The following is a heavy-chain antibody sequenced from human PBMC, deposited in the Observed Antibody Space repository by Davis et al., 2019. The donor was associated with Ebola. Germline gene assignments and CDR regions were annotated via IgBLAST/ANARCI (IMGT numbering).Heavy chain of an antibody. Sequence: SLKISCAASGFTFDNFAMHWVRQVPGKGLEWVSGISWNSENIDYAASVQGRFSISRDNPKKTLYLQMNTLRPEDTALYYCVKDLAPSRSWGSDYWGQGTLVIVSS. CDR2: ISWNSENI. V-gene: IGHV3-9*01. D-gene: IGHD3-16*01. J-gene: IGHJ4*02. CDR1: GFTFDNFA. CDR3: VKDLAPSRSWGSDY.